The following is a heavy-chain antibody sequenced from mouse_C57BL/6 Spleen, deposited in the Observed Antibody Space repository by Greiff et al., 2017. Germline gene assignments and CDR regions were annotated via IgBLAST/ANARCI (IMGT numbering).Heavy chain of an antibody. V-gene: IGHV5-9*01. Sequence: EVNVVESGGGLVKPGGSLKLSCAASGFTFSSYTMSWVRQTPEKRLEWVATISGGGGNTYYPDSVKGRFTISRDNAKNTLYLQMSSLRSEDTALYYCARAYDYDDYYAMDYWGQGTSVTVSS. CDR3: ARAYDYDDYYAMDY. CDR2: ISGGGGNT. D-gene: IGHD2-4*01. CDR1: GFTFSSYT. J-gene: IGHJ4*01.